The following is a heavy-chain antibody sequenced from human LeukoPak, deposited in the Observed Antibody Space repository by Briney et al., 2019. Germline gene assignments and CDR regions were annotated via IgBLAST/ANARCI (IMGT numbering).Heavy chain of an antibody. D-gene: IGHD6-13*01. CDR2: ISTSGSTR. Sequence: PGGALRLSCAASGFTFSSFEMNWVRQAPGRGLEWLSHISTSGSTRYYANSVKGRFTISRDNAGNSVYLQMSSLTAEDTGLYYCARDATTAVGWVYMDVWGKGTTVTIPS. V-gene: IGHV3-48*03. CDR1: GFTFSSFE. J-gene: IGHJ6*03. CDR3: ARDATTAVGWVYMDV.